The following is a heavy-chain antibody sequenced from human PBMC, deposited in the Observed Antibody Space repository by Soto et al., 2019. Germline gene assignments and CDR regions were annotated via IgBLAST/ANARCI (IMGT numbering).Heavy chain of an antibody. Sequence: ASVKVSCKASGYTFTSYYMHWVRQAPGQGLEWMGIINPSGGSTSYAQKFQGRVTMTRDTSTSTVYMELSSLRSEDTAVYYCARDRLVISINYYYGMDVWGQGTTVTVSS. J-gene: IGHJ6*02. CDR2: INPSGGST. V-gene: IGHV1-46*01. CDR3: ARDRLVISINYYYGMDV. D-gene: IGHD3-9*01. CDR1: GYTFTSYY.